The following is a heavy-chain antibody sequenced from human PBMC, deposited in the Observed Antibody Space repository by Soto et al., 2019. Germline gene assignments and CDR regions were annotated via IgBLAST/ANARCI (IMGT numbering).Heavy chain of an antibody. CDR3: ASERSAQYFDF. J-gene: IGHJ4*02. CDR2: IIPTLGTA. V-gene: IGHV1-69*06. CDR1: GGSFSSHG. D-gene: IGHD1-26*01. Sequence: QVQLVQSGTVVQRRGSSVKVSCQASGGSFSSHGMAWVRQAPGQGLEWMGGIIPTLGTATYAPKFQGRVTITADKSTNTAYMELSSLRSEDTAVYYCASERSAQYFDFWGQGTLITVSS.